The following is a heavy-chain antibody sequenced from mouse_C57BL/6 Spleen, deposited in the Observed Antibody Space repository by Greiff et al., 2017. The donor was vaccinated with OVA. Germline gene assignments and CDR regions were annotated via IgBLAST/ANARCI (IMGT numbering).Heavy chain of an antibody. V-gene: IGHV1-69*01. Sequence: VQLQQSGAELVMPGASVKLSCKASGYTFTSYWMHWVKQRPGQGLEWIGEIDPSDSYTNYNQKFKGKSTLTVDKSSSTAYMQLSSLTSEDSAVYYCARLAIDYWGQGTTLTVSS. CDR1: GYTFTSYW. CDR2: IDPSDSYT. CDR3: ARLAIDY. J-gene: IGHJ2*01.